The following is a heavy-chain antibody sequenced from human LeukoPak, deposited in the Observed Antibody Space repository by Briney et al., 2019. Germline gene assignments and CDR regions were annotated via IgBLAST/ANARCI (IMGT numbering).Heavy chain of an antibody. D-gene: IGHD6-19*01. Sequence: GASVKVSCKASGYTFTGYYMHWVRQAPGQGLEWMGWINPNSGGTNYAQKFQGRVTMTRDTSISTAYMELSRLRSDDTAVYYCARTVGYSSGWYYFDYRGQGTLVTVSS. CDR1: GYTFTGYY. J-gene: IGHJ4*02. V-gene: IGHV1-2*02. CDR3: ARTVGYSSGWYYFDY. CDR2: INPNSGGT.